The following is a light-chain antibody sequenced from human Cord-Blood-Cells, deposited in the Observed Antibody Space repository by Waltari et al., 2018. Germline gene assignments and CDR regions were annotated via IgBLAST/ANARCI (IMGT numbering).Light chain of an antibody. CDR2: WAS. CDR3: QQYYSTPYS. V-gene: IGKV4-1*01. CDR1: QSVLYSSNNKNY. J-gene: IGKJ2*03. Sequence: IVMTQSTVSLAVSLGERAPTNCKSSQSVLYSSNNKNYLAGYQQKPGQPPKLLIYWASTRESGVPDRFSGSGSGTEFTLTISSLQAEDVAVYYCQQYYSTPYSFGQGTKLEIK.